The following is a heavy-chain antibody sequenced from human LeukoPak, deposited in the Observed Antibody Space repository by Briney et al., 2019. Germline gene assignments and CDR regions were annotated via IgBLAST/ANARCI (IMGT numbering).Heavy chain of an antibody. V-gene: IGHV4-34*01. CDR1: GGSFSGYF. CDR2: INHSGST. J-gene: IGHJ3*02. CDR3: ARTSPQSDAFDI. Sequence: SETLSLTCAVYGGSFSGYFWSWIRQPPGKGLEWIGEINHSGSTNYNPSLKSRVTISVDTSKNQFSLKLSSVTAADTAVYYCARTSPQSDAFDIWGQGTMVTVSS.